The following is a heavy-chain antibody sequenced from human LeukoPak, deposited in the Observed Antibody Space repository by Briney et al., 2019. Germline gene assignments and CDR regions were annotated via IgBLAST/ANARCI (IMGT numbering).Heavy chain of an antibody. V-gene: IGHV3-11*04. J-gene: IGHJ4*02. CDR2: VSGSGSTI. D-gene: IGHD5-24*01. CDR3: ARDAGRDGYLSDY. Sequence: GGSLRLSCAASGFTFSDYYMNWIRQAPGKGLEWISHVSGSGSTIYYADSVKGRFTISRDNAKNSLYLQMNSLRAEDTAVYYCARDAGRDGYLSDYWGQGTLVTVSS. CDR1: GFTFSDYY.